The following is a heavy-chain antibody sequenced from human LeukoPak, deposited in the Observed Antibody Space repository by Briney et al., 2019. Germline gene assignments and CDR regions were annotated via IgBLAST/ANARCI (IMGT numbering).Heavy chain of an antibody. D-gene: IGHD6-19*01. V-gene: IGHV3-33*06. CDR1: GFTIRTFS. Sequence: WGSLRLSCAASGFTIRTFSMNWVRQALGKGLEWLAVIWFDGSNKYYADSVKGRLTISRDNSESTLYLQMNSLRAEDTAVYYCAKAVAATGHYYFGMDVWGQGTTVTVSS. J-gene: IGHJ6*02. CDR2: IWFDGSNK. CDR3: AKAVAATGHYYFGMDV.